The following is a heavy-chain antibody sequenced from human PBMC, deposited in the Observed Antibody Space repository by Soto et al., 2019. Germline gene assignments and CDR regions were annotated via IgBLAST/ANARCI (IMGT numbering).Heavy chain of an antibody. CDR1: GDTSATNTVA. J-gene: IGHJ4*02. V-gene: IGHV6-1*01. Sequence: PSQTLSLTCAISGDTSATNTVAWNWIRQTPSTGLEWLGRTYYRSQWYDDYAESVKSRISITPDTSKNQFSLRLNSVTPEDTAVYYCARESSGYYYRYFDYWGQGTLVTVSS. D-gene: IGHD3-22*01. CDR2: TYYRSQWYD. CDR3: ARESSGYYYRYFDY.